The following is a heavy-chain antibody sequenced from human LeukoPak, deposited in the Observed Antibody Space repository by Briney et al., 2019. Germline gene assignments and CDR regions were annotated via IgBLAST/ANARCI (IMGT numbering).Heavy chain of an antibody. Sequence: GGSLSLSCAASGFTFNSYWMSWVRQAPGKGLEWVANIKEDGIDKYYVDSVRGRFTSSRDNARKSLYLQMDSLGVDDTAVYYCAREDPVALLTHWDQGTLVSVSA. CDR2: IKEDGIDK. J-gene: IGHJ4*02. CDR1: GFTFNSYW. D-gene: IGHD2-21*01. V-gene: IGHV3-7*01. CDR3: AREDPVALLTH.